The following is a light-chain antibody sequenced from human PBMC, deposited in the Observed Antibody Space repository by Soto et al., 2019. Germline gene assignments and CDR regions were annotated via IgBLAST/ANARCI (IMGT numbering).Light chain of an antibody. CDR1: QSIGIF. Sequence: DIQMTQSPSSLSASVGDRVTITCRASQSIGIFLNWYQQKPGKAPQLLIYTASSLQSGVPSRSTASGSGTDFTLTISSLQPEDFATYYCQHSYNIVTFGGGTKVDIK. CDR3: QHSYNIVT. V-gene: IGKV1-39*01. CDR2: TAS. J-gene: IGKJ4*01.